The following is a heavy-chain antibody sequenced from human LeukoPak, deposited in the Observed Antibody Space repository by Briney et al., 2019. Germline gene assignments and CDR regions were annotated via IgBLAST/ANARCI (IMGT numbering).Heavy chain of an antibody. Sequence: PGWSLRLYCAASGFTFSSYDMHWVRQGTGKGLEWVSAIGTAGDTYYPGSVKGRFTTSRENAKNSLYLQMNSLRVGDTAVYYCARGRGWGTFDIWGQGTMVTVSS. CDR2: IGTAGDT. CDR1: GFTFSSYD. V-gene: IGHV3-13*04. CDR3: ARGRGWGTFDI. D-gene: IGHD3-10*01. J-gene: IGHJ3*02.